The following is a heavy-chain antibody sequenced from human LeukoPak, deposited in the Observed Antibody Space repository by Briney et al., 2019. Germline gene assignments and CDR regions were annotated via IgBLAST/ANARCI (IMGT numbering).Heavy chain of an antibody. J-gene: IGHJ6*03. V-gene: IGHV1-8*01. D-gene: IGHD7-27*01. Sequence: GASVKVSCKASGYTLTSYDINWVRQATGHGLEWMGWMNPNSGNTGYAQKFQGRVTITRNTSISTAYMELRGLRSDDTAVYYCARAEKPNWGNYYYYCMDVWGKGTTVTVSS. CDR1: GYTLTSYD. CDR2: MNPNSGNT. CDR3: ARAEKPNWGNYYYYCMDV.